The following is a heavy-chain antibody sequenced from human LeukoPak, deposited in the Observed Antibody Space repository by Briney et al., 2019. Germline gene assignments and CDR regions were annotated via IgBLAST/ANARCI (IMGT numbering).Heavy chain of an antibody. J-gene: IGHJ6*03. CDR2: IYYSGST. CDR1: GGSVSSSTYY. D-gene: IGHD2-8*01. V-gene: IGHV4-39*07. Sequence: SETLSLTCTVSGGSVSSSTYYWGWIRQPPGKELEWIGTIYYSGSTYYNPSLKSRVTISVDKSKNQFSLKLSSVTAADTAVYYCARDNKYAGRGNYYYYMDVWGKGTTVTVSS. CDR3: ARDNKYAGRGNYYYYMDV.